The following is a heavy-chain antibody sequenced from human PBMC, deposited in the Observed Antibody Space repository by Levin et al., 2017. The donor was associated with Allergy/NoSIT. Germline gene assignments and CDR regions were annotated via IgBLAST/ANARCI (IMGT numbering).Heavy chain of an antibody. CDR2: IVAGSGNT. J-gene: IGHJ6*02. V-gene: IGHV1-58*01. CDR1: GFTFTSSA. Sequence: SVKVSCKASGFTFTSSAVQWVRQPRGQRLEWIGWIVAGSGNTNYAQEFQERVTITRDMSTSTAYLELSSLRSEDTAVYYCAVRYNTANYCFGMDVWGQGTAVTVSS. D-gene: IGHD3-3*01. CDR3: AVRYNTANYCFGMDV.